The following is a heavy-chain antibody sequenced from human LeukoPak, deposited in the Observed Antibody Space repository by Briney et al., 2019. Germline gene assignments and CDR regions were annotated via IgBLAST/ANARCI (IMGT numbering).Heavy chain of an antibody. CDR2: ISGSGGST. D-gene: IGHD6-13*01. V-gene: IGHV3-23*01. CDR1: GFTFSSYA. J-gene: IGHJ3*02. CDR3: AKDVEQQLVRVGAFDI. Sequence: PGGSLRLSCAASGFTFSSYAMSWVRQAPGKGLEWVSAISGSGGSTYYADSVKGRFTISRGNSKNTLYLQMNSLRAEDTAVYYCAKDVEQQLVRVGAFDIWGQGTMVTVSS.